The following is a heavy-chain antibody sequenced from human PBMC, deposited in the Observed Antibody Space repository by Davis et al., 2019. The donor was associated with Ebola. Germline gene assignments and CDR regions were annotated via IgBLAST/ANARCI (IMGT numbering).Heavy chain of an antibody. CDR1: GYTFTSYG. V-gene: IGHV1-18*01. J-gene: IGHJ5*02. CDR2: ITAYNGNT. CDR3: ARSITMIEPGWFDP. Sequence: AASVKVSCKASGYTFTSYGLSWVRQAPGQGLEWMGWITAYNGNTNYAQKLQGRVTMTTDTSTSTAYMELKSLRSDDTAVYYCARSITMIEPGWFDPWGQGTLVTVSS. D-gene: IGHD3-22*01.